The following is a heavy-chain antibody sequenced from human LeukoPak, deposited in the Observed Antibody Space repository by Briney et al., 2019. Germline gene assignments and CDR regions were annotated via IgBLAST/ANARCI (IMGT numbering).Heavy chain of an antibody. CDR3: ARDRFGGYGAFDI. CDR2: IYYSGST. CDR1: GGSISSSSYY. D-gene: IGHD3-22*01. J-gene: IGHJ3*02. V-gene: IGHV4-61*01. Sequence: KPSVTLSLTCTVSGGSISSSSYYWGWIRQPPGKGLEWIGYIYYSGSTNYNPSLKSRVTISVDTSKNQFSLKLSSVTVADTAVYYCARDRFGGYGAFDIWGQGTMVTVSS.